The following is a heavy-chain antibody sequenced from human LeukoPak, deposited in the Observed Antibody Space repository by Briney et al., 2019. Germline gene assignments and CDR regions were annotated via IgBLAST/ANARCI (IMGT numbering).Heavy chain of an antibody. J-gene: IGHJ4*02. D-gene: IGHD2-15*01. V-gene: IGHV3-74*01. CDR2: INSFGRST. Sequence: GGSLRLSCAASGFTFSSYWMHWVRQAPGKGRVWVSRINSFGRSTIYADSLKGRFTISRDNAKNTLYLQMNSLRAEDSAVYYCVSSYCSGGSCYSASGYWGQGTLVTVSS. CDR3: VSSYCSGGSCYSASGY. CDR1: GFTFSSYW.